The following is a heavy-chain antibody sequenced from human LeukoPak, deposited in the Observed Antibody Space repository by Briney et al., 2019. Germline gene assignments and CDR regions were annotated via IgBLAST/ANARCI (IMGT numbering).Heavy chain of an antibody. CDR2: IYYSGST. CDR3: ARYSSSRTVFDY. V-gene: IGHV4-39*01. CDR1: GGSISSSSYY. J-gene: IGHJ4*02. D-gene: IGHD6-13*01. Sequence: SETLSLTCTVSGGSISSSSYYRGWIRQPPGKGLEWIGSIYYSGSTYYNPSLKSRVTISVDTSKNQFSLKLSSVTAADTAVYYCARYSSSRTVFDYWGQGTLVAVSS.